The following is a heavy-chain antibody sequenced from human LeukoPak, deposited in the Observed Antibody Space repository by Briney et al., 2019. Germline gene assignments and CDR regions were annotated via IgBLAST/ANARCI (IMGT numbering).Heavy chain of an antibody. CDR1: GGSISSSSYY. CDR2: IYYSGST. V-gene: IGHV4-39*07. J-gene: IGHJ4*02. CDR3: ATPGGRYFDWLFSFDY. Sequence: SETLSLTCTVSGGSISSSSYYWGWIRQPPGKGLEWIGSIYYSGSTYYNPSLRSRVTISVDTSKNQFSLKLSSVTAADTAVYYCATPGGRYFDWLFSFDYWGQGTLVTVSS. D-gene: IGHD3-9*01.